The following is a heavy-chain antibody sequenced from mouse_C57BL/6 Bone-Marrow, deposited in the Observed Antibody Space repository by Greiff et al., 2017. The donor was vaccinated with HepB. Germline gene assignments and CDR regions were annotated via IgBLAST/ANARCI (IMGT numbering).Heavy chain of an antibody. V-gene: IGHV14-4*01. Sequence: EVKLQQSGAELVRPGASVKLSCTASGFNIKDDYMHWVHQSPEQGLEWIGWIDPGNGDTEYASKFQGKATITADTSSNTAYLQLSSLTSEDTAVYYCTTTAQATWFAYWGQGTLVTVSA. CDR3: TTTAQATWFAY. CDR1: GFNIKDDY. J-gene: IGHJ3*01. D-gene: IGHD3-2*02. CDR2: IDPGNGDT.